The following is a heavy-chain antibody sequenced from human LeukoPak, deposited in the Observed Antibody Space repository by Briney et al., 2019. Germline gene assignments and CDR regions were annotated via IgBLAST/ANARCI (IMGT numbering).Heavy chain of an antibody. V-gene: IGHV4-39*01. CDR3: ARLDCGGDCYSTYGMDV. CDR1: GGSISSSSYY. CDR2: IYYSGST. D-gene: IGHD2-21*02. Sequence: SETLSLTCTVSGGSISSSSYYWGWIRPPPGKGLEGIGSIYYSGSTYYNPSLKSRVTISVDTSKNQFSLKLSSVTAADTAVYYCARLDCGGDCYSTYGMDVWGQGTTVTVSS. J-gene: IGHJ6*02.